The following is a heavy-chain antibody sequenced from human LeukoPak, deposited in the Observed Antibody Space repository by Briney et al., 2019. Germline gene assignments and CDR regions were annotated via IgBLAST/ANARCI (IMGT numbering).Heavy chain of an antibody. J-gene: IGHJ6*03. CDR1: GGSFSENY. CDR2: IHHVGST. CDR3: ARGRSQRTITMSGPLRYYFYMDV. V-gene: IGHV4-34*01. D-gene: IGHD6-19*01. Sequence: SETLSLTCAVSGGSFSENYWSWIRQPPGKGLEWIGEIHHVGSTNYSPSLKSRVTISLDTSNNQFSLKVNSVTAADTAVYYCARGRSQRTITMSGPLRYYFYMDVWGKGTTVTVSS.